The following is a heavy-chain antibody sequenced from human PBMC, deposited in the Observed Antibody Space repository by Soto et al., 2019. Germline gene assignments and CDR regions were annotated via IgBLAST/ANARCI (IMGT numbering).Heavy chain of an antibody. V-gene: IGHV3-21*01. CDR1: GFTFSSYS. J-gene: IGHJ3*02. D-gene: IGHD3-22*01. Sequence: GGSLRLSCAASGFTFSSYSMNWVRQAPGKGLEWVSSISSSSSYIYYADSVKGRFTISRDNAKNSLYLQMNSLRAEDTAVYYCARPLDSSGNDAFDIWGQGTMVTVSS. CDR3: ARPLDSSGNDAFDI. CDR2: ISSSSSYI.